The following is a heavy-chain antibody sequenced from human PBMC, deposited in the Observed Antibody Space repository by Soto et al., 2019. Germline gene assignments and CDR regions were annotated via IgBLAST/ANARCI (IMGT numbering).Heavy chain of an antibody. CDR3: ATHGGGYNFGSVMLDKYYYGMDV. D-gene: IGHD5-18*01. Sequence: QVQLVESGGGVVQPGRSLRLSCAASGFTFSTYAMHWVRQAPGKGLEWVAVISYDGTNKYYADSVRGRFTISRDNSKNTMFLHMNSLRAEDPAVYYYATHGGGYNFGSVMLDKYYYGMDVWGPGTTVTVSS. V-gene: IGHV3-30-3*01. CDR2: ISYDGTNK. J-gene: IGHJ6*02. CDR1: GFTFSTYA.